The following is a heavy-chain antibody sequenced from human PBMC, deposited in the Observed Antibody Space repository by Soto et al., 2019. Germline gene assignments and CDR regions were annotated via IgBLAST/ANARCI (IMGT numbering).Heavy chain of an antibody. CDR2: IYSGGST. J-gene: IGHJ6*03. CDR1: GFTVSSNY. D-gene: IGHD4-17*01. V-gene: IGHV3-66*01. Sequence: GGSLRLSCAASGFTVSSNYMSWVRQAPGKGLEWVSVIYSGGSTYYADSVKGRFTISRDNSKNTLYLQMNSLRAEETAVYYCARDYPYDYGDYGGGYYYYMDVWGKGTTVTVSS. CDR3: ARDYPYDYGDYGGGYYYYMDV.